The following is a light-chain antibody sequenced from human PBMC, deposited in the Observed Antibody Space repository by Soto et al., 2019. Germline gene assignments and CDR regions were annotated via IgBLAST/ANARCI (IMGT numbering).Light chain of an antibody. CDR3: QQCDDLPLT. Sequence: DIQMTQSPSSLSASVGDRVIITCQASQDINNCLNWYQQSPGKAPKLLIYDASNLETGVPSRFSASGSGTDFSFTISSLQPDDIATYFCQQCDDLPLTFGGGTKVEF. V-gene: IGKV1-33*01. CDR2: DAS. J-gene: IGKJ4*01. CDR1: QDINNC.